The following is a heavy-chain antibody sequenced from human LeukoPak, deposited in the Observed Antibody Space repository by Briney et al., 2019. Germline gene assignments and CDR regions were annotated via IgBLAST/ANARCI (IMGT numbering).Heavy chain of an antibody. D-gene: IGHD6-19*01. V-gene: IGHV3-48*03. J-gene: IGHJ4*02. CDR1: GFAFNSYE. CDR3: ARARYTSGWETLDY. Sequence: VQPGGSLRLSCIASGFAFNSYEMNWVRQAPGKGLEWVSYISSSGSIKHYADSVKGRFTISRDNAKNSLYLQMNSLRAEDTAVYYCARARYTSGWETLDYWGQGTLVTVSS. CDR2: ISSSGSIK.